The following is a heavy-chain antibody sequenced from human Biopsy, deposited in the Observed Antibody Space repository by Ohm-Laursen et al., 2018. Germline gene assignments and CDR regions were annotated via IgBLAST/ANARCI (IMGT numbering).Heavy chain of an antibody. CDR1: GGSISNYF. Sequence: GTLSLTCAVSGGSISNYFWTWIRQPPGKGLEWIGYFRFEDRTSYNSSLKSRVTISADTSRNQFSLRLSSVTAADTAVYYCALGGGSYVNFDYWGQGTLVTVSS. V-gene: IGHV4-59*01. CDR2: FRFEDRT. J-gene: IGHJ4*02. CDR3: ALGGGSYVNFDY. D-gene: IGHD1-26*01.